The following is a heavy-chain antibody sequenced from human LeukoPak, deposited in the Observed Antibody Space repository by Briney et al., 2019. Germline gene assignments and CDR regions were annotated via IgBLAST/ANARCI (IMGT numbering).Heavy chain of an antibody. CDR3: ARDGGPTTVTTPGY. CDR1: GYTFTGYY. Sequence: GASGKVSCKASGYTFTGYYMHWVRQAPGQGLEWMGWINPNSGGTNYAQKFQGRVTMTRDTSISTAYMELSRLRSDDTAVYYCARDGGPTTVTTPGYWGQGTLVTVSS. J-gene: IGHJ4*02. CDR2: INPNSGGT. D-gene: IGHD4-17*01. V-gene: IGHV1-2*02.